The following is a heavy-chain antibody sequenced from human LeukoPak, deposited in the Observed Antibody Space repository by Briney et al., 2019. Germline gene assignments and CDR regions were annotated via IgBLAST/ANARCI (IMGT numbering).Heavy chain of an antibody. CDR3: ARGSVGGRMDY. CDR1: GFTFSSYG. J-gene: IGHJ4*02. D-gene: IGHD1-26*01. Sequence: GGTLRLSCAASGFTFSSYGMSWVRQAPGKGLEWVSSISTSSSYIYYADSVKGRFTISRDNAKKSLYLQMNSLRAEDTAVYYCARGSVGGRMDYWGQGTLVTVSS. CDR2: ISTSSSYI. V-gene: IGHV3-21*01.